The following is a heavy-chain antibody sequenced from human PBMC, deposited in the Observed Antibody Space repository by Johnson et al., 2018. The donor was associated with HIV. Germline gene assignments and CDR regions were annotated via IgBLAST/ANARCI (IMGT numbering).Heavy chain of an antibody. D-gene: IGHD3-22*01. CDR2: INWNGGST. Sequence: VHLVESGGGLVQPGGSLRLSCAASGFTFSSYDMHWVRQATGKGLEWVSGINWNGGSTGYADSVKGRFTISRDNAKNSLYLQMNSLRAEDTALYYCARDTTMIVVSDAFDIWGQGTMVTVSS. V-gene: IGHV3-20*04. J-gene: IGHJ3*02. CDR3: ARDTTMIVVSDAFDI. CDR1: GFTFSSYD.